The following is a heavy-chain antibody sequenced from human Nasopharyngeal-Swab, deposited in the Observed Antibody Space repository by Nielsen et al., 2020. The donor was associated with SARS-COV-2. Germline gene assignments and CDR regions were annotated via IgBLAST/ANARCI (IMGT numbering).Heavy chain of an antibody. J-gene: IGHJ1*01. D-gene: IGHD3-22*01. CDR1: GFTFCSYS. V-gene: IGHV3-21*04. CDR3: AKDFYYDSSGPLSVQH. Sequence: GESLKISCAVSGFTFCSYSMNWVRQAPGKGLEWVSSISSSSSYIYYADSVKGRFTITRDNAKNSLYLQMNSLRAEDTALYYCAKDFYYDSSGPLSVQHWGQGTLVTVSS. CDR2: ISSSSSYI.